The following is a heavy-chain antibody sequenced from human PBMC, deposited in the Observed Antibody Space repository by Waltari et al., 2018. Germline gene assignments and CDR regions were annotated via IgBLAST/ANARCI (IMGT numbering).Heavy chain of an antibody. J-gene: IGHJ4*02. V-gene: IGHV4-38-2*02. D-gene: IGHD3-22*01. CDR3: AREGGSGYYFDY. Sequence: QVQLQESGPGLVKPSETLSLTCAVSGYSISSGYAWGWIRQSPGKGLEWIGQIYGGSGSTYYNPSHKSRVTVSKDTSKNQFSLKLTSVTAADTAVYYCAREGGSGYYFDYGGQGVLVTVSS. CDR2: IYGGSGST. CDR1: GYSISSGYA.